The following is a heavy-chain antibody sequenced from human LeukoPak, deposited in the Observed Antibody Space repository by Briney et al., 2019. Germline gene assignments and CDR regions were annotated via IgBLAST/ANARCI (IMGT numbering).Heavy chain of an antibody. CDR3: ARQLRGEAVAGHLQPFDY. Sequence: PSETLSLTCTVSGGSISSYYWNWIRQPPGKGLEWIGYIYYSGSTNYNPSLKSRVTISVDTSKNQFSLKLSPVTAADTAVYFCARQLRGEAVAGHLQPFDYWGQGTLVTVSS. V-gene: IGHV4-59*08. D-gene: IGHD6-19*01. CDR1: GGSISSYY. CDR2: IYYSGST. J-gene: IGHJ4*02.